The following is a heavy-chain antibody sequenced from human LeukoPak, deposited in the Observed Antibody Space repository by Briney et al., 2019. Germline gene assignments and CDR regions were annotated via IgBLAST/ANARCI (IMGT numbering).Heavy chain of an antibody. CDR1: GGSISSYY. Sequence: SETLSLTCTVSGGSISSYYSSWIRQPPGKGLEWIGYIYYSGSTNYNPSLKSRVTISVDTSKNQFSLKLSSVTAADTAVYYCAAPRGSWGQGTLVTVSS. J-gene: IGHJ5*02. CDR2: IYYSGST. V-gene: IGHV4-59*01. CDR3: AAPRGS.